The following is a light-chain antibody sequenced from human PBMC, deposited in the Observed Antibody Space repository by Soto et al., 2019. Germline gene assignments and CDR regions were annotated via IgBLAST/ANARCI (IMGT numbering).Light chain of an antibody. Sequence: QSVLTQPPSASGTPGQRVTIACSGSSSNIGSTTVKWYQQLPGTAPKLLIYNNNQRPSGVPDRFSGSKSGAYASLAISGLQYEDEADYYCAAWDDSLNGVVFGGGTKVTVL. CDR2: NNN. V-gene: IGLV1-44*01. J-gene: IGLJ3*02. CDR3: AAWDDSLNGVV. CDR1: SSNIGSTT.